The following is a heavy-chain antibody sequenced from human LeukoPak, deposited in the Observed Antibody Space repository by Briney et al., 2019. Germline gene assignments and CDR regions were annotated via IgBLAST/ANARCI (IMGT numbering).Heavy chain of an antibody. Sequence: GGSLRLSCAASGFTFSSHVMNWVRQAPGKGLEWVSVISGGSNTYYADSVKGRFTISRDNSKNTLCLQMNSLRAEDTAVYYCAKAPSGSYVPFEFWGQGTLVTVSS. J-gene: IGHJ4*02. CDR3: AKAPSGSYVPFEF. CDR2: ISGGSNT. D-gene: IGHD1-26*01. CDR1: GFTFSSHV. V-gene: IGHV3-23*01.